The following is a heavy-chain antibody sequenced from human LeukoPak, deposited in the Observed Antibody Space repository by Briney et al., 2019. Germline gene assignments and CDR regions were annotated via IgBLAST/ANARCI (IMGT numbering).Heavy chain of an antibody. V-gene: IGHV1-69-2*01. Sequence: ASVKVSCKASGYTFTDYYMHWVQQAPGKGLEWMGRVDPEDGETIYAEKFQGRVTITADTSTSTVYMELSSLRSEDTAVYYCARDGRNGYDSFDYWGQGTLVTVSS. CDR3: ARDGRNGYDSFDY. D-gene: IGHD5-12*01. CDR2: VDPEDGET. J-gene: IGHJ4*02. CDR1: GYTFTDYY.